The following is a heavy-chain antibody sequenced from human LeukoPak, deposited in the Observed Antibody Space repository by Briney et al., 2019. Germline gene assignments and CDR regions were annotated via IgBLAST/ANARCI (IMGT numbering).Heavy chain of an antibody. Sequence: SETLSLTCAVYGGSFSGYYWSWIRQPPGKGLEWIGEINHSGSTNYNPPLKSRVTISVDTSKNQFSLKLSSVTAADTAVYYCARPGKRNYYYYYMDVWGKGTTVTVSS. CDR2: INHSGST. CDR1: GGSFSGYY. V-gene: IGHV4-34*01. D-gene: IGHD4-23*01. CDR3: ARPGKRNYYYYYMDV. J-gene: IGHJ6*03.